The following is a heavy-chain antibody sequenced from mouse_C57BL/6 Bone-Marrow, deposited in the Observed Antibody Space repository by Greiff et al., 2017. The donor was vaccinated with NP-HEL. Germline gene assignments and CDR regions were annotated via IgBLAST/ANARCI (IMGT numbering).Heavy chain of an antibody. Sequence: EVKLMESGEGLVKPGGSLKLSCAASGFTFSSYAMSWVRQTPEKRLEWVATISDGGSYTYYPDNVKGRFTISRDNAKNNLYLQMSHLKSEDTAMYYCARGLPYWYFDVWGTGTTVTVSS. V-gene: IGHV5-4*03. CDR2: ISDGGSYT. J-gene: IGHJ1*03. CDR3: ARGLPYWYFDV. CDR1: GFTFSSYA.